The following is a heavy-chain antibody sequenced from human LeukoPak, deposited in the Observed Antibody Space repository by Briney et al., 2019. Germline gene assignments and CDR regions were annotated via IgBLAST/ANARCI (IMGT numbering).Heavy chain of an antibody. Sequence: PSETLSLTCTVSGGSISSYYWSWIRQPPGKGLEWIGYIYYSGSTNYNPSLKSRVTISVDTSKNQFSLKLSSVTAADTAVYYCARGRLFLWFGGGAFDIWGQGTMVTVSS. J-gene: IGHJ3*02. D-gene: IGHD3-10*01. CDR3: ARGRLFLWFGGGAFDI. CDR2: IYYSGST. V-gene: IGHV4-59*01. CDR1: GGSISSYY.